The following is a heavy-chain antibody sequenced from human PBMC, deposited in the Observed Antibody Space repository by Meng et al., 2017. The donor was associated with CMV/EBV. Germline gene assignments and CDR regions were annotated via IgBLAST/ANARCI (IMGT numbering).Heavy chain of an antibody. V-gene: IGHV1-69*12. CDR1: GGTFSSCG. CDR2: IIPYFGAE. CDR3: ARMPRDGYNYIDY. D-gene: IGHD5-24*01. Sequence: QVNWVQSGAEVENPGPSVTVSCKASGGTFSSCGVSVVRQAPGQGHELMWGIIPYFGAENHSKKFQGRVTITADESTSTAYMELSSLRSEDTAVYYCARMPRDGYNYIDYWGQGTLVTVAS. J-gene: IGHJ4*02.